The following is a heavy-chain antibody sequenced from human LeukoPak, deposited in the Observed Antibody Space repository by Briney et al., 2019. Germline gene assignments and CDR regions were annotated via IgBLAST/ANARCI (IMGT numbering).Heavy chain of an antibody. V-gene: IGHV4-39*07. CDR1: GGSISSSSYY. CDR2: IYYSGST. CDR3: ARASPENPYSGSYYGNFDY. J-gene: IGHJ4*02. D-gene: IGHD1-26*01. Sequence: PSETLSLTCTVSGGSISSSSYYWGWIRQPPGKGLEWIGSIYYSGSTYYNPSLKSRVTISVDTSKNQFSLKLSSVTAADTAVYYCARASPENPYSGSYYGNFDYWGQGTLVTVSS.